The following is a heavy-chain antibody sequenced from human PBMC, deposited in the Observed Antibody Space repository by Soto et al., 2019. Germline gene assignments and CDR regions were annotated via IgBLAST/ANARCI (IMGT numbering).Heavy chain of an antibody. CDR2: ISYDGSNK. V-gene: IGHV3-30*18. CDR3: AKDQGELLHYYYGMDV. Sequence: QVQLVESGGGVVQPGRSLRLSCAASGFTFSSYGMHWVRQAPGKGLEWVAVISYDGSNKYYADSVKGRFTISRDNSKNTLYLQMNSLRAEDTAVYYCAKDQGELLHYYYGMDVWGKGTTVTVSS. CDR1: GFTFSSYG. D-gene: IGHD1-26*01. J-gene: IGHJ6*04.